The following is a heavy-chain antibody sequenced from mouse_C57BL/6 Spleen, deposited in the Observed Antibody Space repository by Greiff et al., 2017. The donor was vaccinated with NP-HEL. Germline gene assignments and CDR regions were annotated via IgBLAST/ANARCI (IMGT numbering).Heavy chain of an antibody. CDR3: ASTDGYWFAY. CDR2: IDPDGGET. CDR1: GFNIKDYY. D-gene: IGHD2-3*01. J-gene: IGHJ3*01. Sequence: EVQLQQPGAELVKPGASVKLSCTASGFNIKDYYMHWVKQRPGQGLEWIGRIDPDGGETKYTPKFQGKATLTADTSSNTASLQLIILTSEDTAVYYCASTDGYWFAYWGQGTLVTVSA. V-gene: IGHV14-2*01.